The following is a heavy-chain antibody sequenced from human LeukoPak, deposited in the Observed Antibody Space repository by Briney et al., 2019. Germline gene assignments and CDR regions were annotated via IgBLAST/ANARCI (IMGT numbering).Heavy chain of an antibody. J-gene: IGHJ4*02. CDR3: ARVRSSGWYSTDY. CDR2: IYYSGST. Sequence: PSETLSLTCTVSGGSISSSSYYWGWIRQPPGKGLEWIGSIYYSGSTYYNPSLKSRVTISVDTSKNQFSLKLSSVTAADTAVYYCARVRSSGWYSTDYWGQGTLVTVSS. V-gene: IGHV4-39*07. D-gene: IGHD6-19*01. CDR1: GGSISSSSYY.